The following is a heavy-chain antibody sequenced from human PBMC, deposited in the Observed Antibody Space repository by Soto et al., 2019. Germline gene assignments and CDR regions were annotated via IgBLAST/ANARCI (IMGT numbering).Heavy chain of an antibody. CDR1: GGSFSGYY. D-gene: IGHD6-13*01. CDR2: INHSGST. V-gene: IGHV4-34*01. CDR3: ARAAYSSSWYNWFDP. Sequence: SETLSLTCAVYGGSFSGYYWSWIRQPPGKGLEWIGEINHSGSTNYNPSLKSRVTISVDTSKNQFSLKLSSVTAADTAVYYCARAAYSSSWYNWFDPWGQGTLVTVSS. J-gene: IGHJ5*02.